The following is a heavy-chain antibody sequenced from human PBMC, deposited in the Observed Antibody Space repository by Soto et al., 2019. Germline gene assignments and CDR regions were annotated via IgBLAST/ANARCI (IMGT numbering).Heavy chain of an antibody. CDR2: ISAYNHYT. V-gene: IGHV1-18*01. D-gene: IGHD1-26*01. Sequence: QVDLVQSGPEVRKPGASVNVSCMASGYTFSTYGISWVRQAPGQGLEWMGGISAYNHYTNYAQKFQGRVTTTTDTSTNTAYMELRSLRSGDTAMYFCARVGPSREVPYPFEYWGQGTLVTVSS. CDR1: GYTFSTYG. J-gene: IGHJ4*02. CDR3: ARVGPSREVPYPFEY.